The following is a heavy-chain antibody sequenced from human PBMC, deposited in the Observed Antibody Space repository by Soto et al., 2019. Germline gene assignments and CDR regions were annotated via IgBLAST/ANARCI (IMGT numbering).Heavy chain of an antibody. J-gene: IGHJ4*02. CDR2: ISSSSSYT. CDR3: ARGAEQQLPNFDY. Sequence: GGSLRLSCAASGFTFSNYAMNWVRQAPGKGLEWVSYISSSSSYTNYADSVKGRFTISRDNAKNSLYLQMNSLRAEDTAVYYCARGAEQQLPNFDYWGQGTLVTVSS. V-gene: IGHV3-11*05. D-gene: IGHD6-13*01. CDR1: GFTFSNYA.